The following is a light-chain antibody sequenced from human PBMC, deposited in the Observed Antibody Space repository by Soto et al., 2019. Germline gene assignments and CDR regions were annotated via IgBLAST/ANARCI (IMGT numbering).Light chain of an antibody. CDR1: HSVRSN. J-gene: IGKJ5*01. CDR3: QQRSNWSIT. V-gene: IGKV3-11*01. CDR2: SAS. Sequence: EIVMTHSPATFSLSAVERATLSCRASHSVRSNLAWYHQKPGQAPRLLIYSASTRATGIPARFSGSGSGTDFTLTISSLEPEDFAVYYCQQRSNWSITFGQGTRLEIK.